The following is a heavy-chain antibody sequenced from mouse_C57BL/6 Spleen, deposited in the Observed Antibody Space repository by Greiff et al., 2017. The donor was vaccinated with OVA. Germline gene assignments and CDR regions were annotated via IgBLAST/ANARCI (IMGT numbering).Heavy chain of an antibody. D-gene: IGHD3-2*02. CDR3: AREGAAQAPGLAD. CDR2: INPSSGYT. Sequence: VQLQQSGAELARPGASVKMSCKASGYTFTSYTMHWVKQRPGPGLEWIGYINPSSGYTKYNQKFKDKATLTADKSSSPAYMQLSSLTSEDAAVYYGAREGAAQAPGLADWGQGTLVTVSA. J-gene: IGHJ3*01. V-gene: IGHV1-4*01. CDR1: GYTFTSYT.